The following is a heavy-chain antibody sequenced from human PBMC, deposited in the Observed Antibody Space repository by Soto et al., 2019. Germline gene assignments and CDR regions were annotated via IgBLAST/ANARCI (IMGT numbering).Heavy chain of an antibody. D-gene: IGHD3-3*01. J-gene: IGHJ4*02. CDR3: ARDDYDFWSGYPD. V-gene: IGHV1-2*02. Sequence: ASVKVSCKASGYTFTGYYMHRVRQAPGQGLKWMGWINPNSGGTNYAQKFQGRVTMTRDTSISTAYMELSRLRSDDTAVYYCARDDYDFWSGYPDWGQGTLVTVSS. CDR2: INPNSGGT. CDR1: GYTFTGYY.